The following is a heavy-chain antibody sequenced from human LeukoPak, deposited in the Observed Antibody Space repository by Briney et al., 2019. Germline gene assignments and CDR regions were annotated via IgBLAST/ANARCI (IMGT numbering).Heavy chain of an antibody. Sequence: PSETLSLTCAVYGGSFSGYYWSWIRQPPGKGLEWIGEISHSGSTNYNPSLKSRVTISVDTSKNQFSLKLSSVTAADTAVYYCASLWPYQLSAFDIWGQGTMVTVSS. CDR2: ISHSGST. J-gene: IGHJ3*02. D-gene: IGHD2-2*01. CDR1: GGSFSGYY. CDR3: ASLWPYQLSAFDI. V-gene: IGHV4-34*01.